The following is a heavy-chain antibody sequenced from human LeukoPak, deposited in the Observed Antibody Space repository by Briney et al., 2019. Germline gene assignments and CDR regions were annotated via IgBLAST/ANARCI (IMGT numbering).Heavy chain of an antibody. CDR3: ARAISYDYGNYYYYYGMDV. V-gene: IGHV4-4*07. CDR2: IYTSGST. D-gene: IGHD5-18*01. Sequence: PSDPLSLTCTVSGGSISRYYWSWIRQPARKGLEWIGRIYTSGSTNYNPSLKSRVTMSVDTSKNQFSLKLSSVTAADTAVYYCARAISYDYGNYYYYYGMDVWGQGTTVTVSS. J-gene: IGHJ6*02. CDR1: GGSISRYY.